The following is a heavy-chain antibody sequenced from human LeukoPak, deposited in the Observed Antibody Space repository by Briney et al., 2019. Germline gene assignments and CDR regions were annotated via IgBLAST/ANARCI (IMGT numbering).Heavy chain of an antibody. CDR1: GYTFTSYG. D-gene: IGHD3-10*01. Sequence: GASVKVSCKASGYTFTSYGISWVRQAPGQGLEWMGWISAYNVNTNYAQKLQGRVTMTTDTSTTTAYMELRSLRSDDTAVYYCAGLRVPSPQLLWFGELSGPRFDPWGQGTLVTVSS. CDR2: ISAYNVNT. V-gene: IGHV1-18*01. CDR3: AGLRVPSPQLLWFGELSGPRFDP. J-gene: IGHJ5*02.